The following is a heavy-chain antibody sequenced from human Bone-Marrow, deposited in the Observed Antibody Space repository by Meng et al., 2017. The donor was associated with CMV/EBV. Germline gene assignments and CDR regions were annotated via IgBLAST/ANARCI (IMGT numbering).Heavy chain of an antibody. J-gene: IGHJ5*02. Sequence: GFTFRSHAMCWVRQAPGKGLELVSVISGRGGSTYYADSVKGRFTISRDNSKNTLYLQMNSLRAEDTAVYYCAKGAGSNFFFFLPFDPWGQGTLVTVSS. CDR2: ISGRGGST. D-gene: IGHD4-11*01. CDR3: AKGAGSNFFFFLPFDP. V-gene: IGHV3-23*01. CDR1: GFTFRSHA.